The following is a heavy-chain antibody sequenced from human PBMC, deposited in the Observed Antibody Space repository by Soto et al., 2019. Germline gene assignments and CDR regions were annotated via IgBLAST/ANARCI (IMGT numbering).Heavy chain of an antibody. D-gene: IGHD2-8*01. Sequence: PSETLSLTCAVYGGSFSGYYWSWIRQPPGKGLEWIGEINHSGSTNYNPSLKSRVTISVDTSKNQFSLKLSSVTAADTAVYYCARGNPQNIVPIIDYWGQGTLVTVSS. CDR1: GGSFSGYY. CDR2: INHSGST. CDR3: ARGNPQNIVPIIDY. V-gene: IGHV4-34*01. J-gene: IGHJ4*02.